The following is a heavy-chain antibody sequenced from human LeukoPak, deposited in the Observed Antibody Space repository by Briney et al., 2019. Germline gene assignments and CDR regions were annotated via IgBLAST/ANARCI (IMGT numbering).Heavy chain of an antibody. Sequence: SETLSLTCSVSGASIRDYYWTWIRQSPGKGLEWIGYLHYSWSTSYNPSLKSPVTTSVGVSQNQFSLTMTSVTAEDKDIYYCASGYWFDLWGQGTRVTVSS. CDR1: GASIRDYY. CDR3: ASGYWFDL. D-gene: IGHD3-10*01. V-gene: IGHV4-59*08. CDR2: LHYSWST. J-gene: IGHJ5*02.